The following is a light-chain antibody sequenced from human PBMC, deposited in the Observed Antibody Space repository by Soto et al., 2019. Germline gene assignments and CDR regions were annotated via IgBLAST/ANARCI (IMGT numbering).Light chain of an antibody. V-gene: IGLV2-23*01. J-gene: IGLJ2*01. CDR1: SSDVGSYNL. CDR3: CSYAGSSTSYVV. Sequence: QPVLTQPASVSGSPGQSITISCTGTSSDVGSYNLVSWYQQHPGKAPKLMIYEGGKRPSGVSNRFSGSKSGNTASLTISGLQAEDEADYYCCSYAGSSTSYVVFGGGTKLTVL. CDR2: EGG.